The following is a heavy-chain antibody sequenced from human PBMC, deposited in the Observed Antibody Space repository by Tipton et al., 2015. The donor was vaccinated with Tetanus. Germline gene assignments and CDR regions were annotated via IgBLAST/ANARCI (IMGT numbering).Heavy chain of an antibody. CDR2: FFDGGLN. Sequence: TLSLTCSVSGASLRSGDYKWSWTRQPPGKGMEWLAYFFDGGLNNSHYFLKSRLPISRDTSRNQFSLKLTSVTAADTAVYYCTRSESRIATRSPWGVDIWGQGTTVHVSS. J-gene: IGHJ6*02. CDR1: GASLRSGDYK. V-gene: IGHV4-61*08. CDR3: TRSESRIATRSPWGVDI. D-gene: IGHD6-6*01.